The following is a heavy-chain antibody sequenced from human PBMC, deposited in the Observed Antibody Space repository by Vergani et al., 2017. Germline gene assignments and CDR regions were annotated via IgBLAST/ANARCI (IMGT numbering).Heavy chain of an antibody. V-gene: IGHV3-23*01. D-gene: IGHD3-10*01. CDR3: AKDLVGDFLTGMSY. CDR2: ISGSGGST. CDR1: GFTFSSYA. J-gene: IGHJ4*02. Sequence: EVQLLESGGGLVQPGGSLRLSCAASGFTFSSYAMSWVRQAPGKGLEWVSAISGSGGSTYYADSVKGRFTISRDNSKNTLYLQMNSLRAEDTALYYCAKDLVGDFLTGMSYWGQGTLVTVSS.